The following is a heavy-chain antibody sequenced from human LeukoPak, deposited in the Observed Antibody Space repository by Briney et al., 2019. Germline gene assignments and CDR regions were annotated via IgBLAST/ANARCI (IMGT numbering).Heavy chain of an antibody. CDR3: AKGGKWDVTPFDY. CDR1: GFTFSSYG. Sequence: TGGSLRLSCAAFGFTFSSYGMHWVRQAPGKGLEWVAVIWYDGSNKYYADSVKGRFTISRDNSKNTLYLQVNSLRAEDTAVYYCAKGGKWDVTPFDYWGQGTLVTVSS. V-gene: IGHV3-33*06. J-gene: IGHJ4*02. D-gene: IGHD1-26*01. CDR2: IWYDGSNK.